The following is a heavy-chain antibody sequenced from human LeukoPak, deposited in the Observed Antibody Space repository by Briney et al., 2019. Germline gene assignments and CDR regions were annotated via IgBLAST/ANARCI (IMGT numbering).Heavy chain of an antibody. Sequence: SETLSLTCSVSGGSISSSHWNWIRQPPGKGLEWIGYIYYTGSTNYNPSLKSRVIISLDTSKNQFSLRLSSVTAADTAVYYCARDVGATTSYFDYWGQGTLVTVSS. CDR1: GGSISSSH. CDR3: ARDVGATTSYFDY. J-gene: IGHJ4*02. CDR2: IYYTGST. D-gene: IGHD1-26*01. V-gene: IGHV4-59*01.